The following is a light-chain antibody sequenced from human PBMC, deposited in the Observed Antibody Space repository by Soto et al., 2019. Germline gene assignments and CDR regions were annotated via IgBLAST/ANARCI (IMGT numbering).Light chain of an antibody. CDR3: QPYVSSPWT. CDR2: GAS. Sequence: EIVLTQSPGTLSLSPGERATLSCRASQSVSSDYFAWYQQKRGQAPRLLIYGASSRATGIPNRFSGSGSGTDFTLTISRLEPEDFAVYYCQPYVSSPWTFGQGTTVEIK. J-gene: IGKJ1*01. CDR1: QSVSSDY. V-gene: IGKV3-20*01.